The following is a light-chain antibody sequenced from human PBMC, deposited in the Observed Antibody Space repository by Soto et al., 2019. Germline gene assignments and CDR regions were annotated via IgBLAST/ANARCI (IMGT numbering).Light chain of an antibody. CDR3: QTYGSSLWT. Sequence: EIVLTQSPATLSLSPGESATLSCLASQSVSSYLAWYQQKPGQAPRIIIYGASSRATGIPDRFSGSGSGTDFTLTIRRLEPEEFAVYYCQTYGSSLWTGGQRTQLAIK. CDR1: QSVSSY. CDR2: GAS. J-gene: IGKJ1*01. V-gene: IGKV3-20*01.